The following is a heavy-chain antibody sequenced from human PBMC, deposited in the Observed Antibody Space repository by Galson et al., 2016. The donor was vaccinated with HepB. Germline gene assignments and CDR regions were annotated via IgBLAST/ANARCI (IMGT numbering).Heavy chain of an antibody. V-gene: IGHV3-33*01. D-gene: IGHD6-19*01. Sequence: SLRLSCAASGFTFSSYGMHWVRQAPGKGLEWVALICYDGNNKYYADSVKGRFTITRDNSKNTLYLQMNSLRAEDTAVYYCARERPDIAVAAFDYRGQGTLVTASS. CDR1: GFTFSSYG. J-gene: IGHJ4*02. CDR3: ARERPDIAVAAFDY. CDR2: ICYDGNNK.